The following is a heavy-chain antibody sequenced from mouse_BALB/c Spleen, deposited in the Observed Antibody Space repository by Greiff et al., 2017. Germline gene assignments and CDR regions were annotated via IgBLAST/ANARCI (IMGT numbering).Heavy chain of an antibody. CDR3: ARSRVSDGNYPYYAMDY. Sequence: QVQLQQSGPELVRPGVSVKISCKGSSYTFTDYAMHWVKQSHAKSLEWIGVISTYYGNTNYNQKFKGKATMTVDKSSSTAYMELARLTSEDSAVYYCARSRVSDGNYPYYAMDYWGQGTSVTVSS. D-gene: IGHD2-1*01. CDR1: SYTFTDYA. J-gene: IGHJ4*01. V-gene: IGHV1-67*01. CDR2: ISTYYGNT.